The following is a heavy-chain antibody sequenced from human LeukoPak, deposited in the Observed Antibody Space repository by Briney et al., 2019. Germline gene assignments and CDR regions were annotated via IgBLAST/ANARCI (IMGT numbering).Heavy chain of an antibody. Sequence: GGSLRLSCGASGFTFSTYHMNWARQAPGKGLEWVSSISSISTYMYYADSVKGRFTISRDNAKNSLYLQMNSLRAEDTAVYYCARLGPFAHNTFDMWGQGTMVTVSS. CDR3: ARLGPFAHNTFDM. J-gene: IGHJ3*02. CDR1: GFTFSTYH. V-gene: IGHV3-21*01. CDR2: ISSISTYM. D-gene: IGHD2/OR15-2a*01.